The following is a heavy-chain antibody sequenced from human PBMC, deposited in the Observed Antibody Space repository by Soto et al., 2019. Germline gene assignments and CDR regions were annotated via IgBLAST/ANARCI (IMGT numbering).Heavy chain of an antibody. CDR1: GFTVGNNY. CDR3: AKDGRGSGSHYNSFGY. J-gene: IGHJ4*02. Sequence: EVQLMESGGGLIQPGGSLKLSCAASGFTVGNNYMSWVRQAPGKGLEWVSLIYSTGTTKYADSVKGRFTVSRDNAKNTLYLQMNSLRAEDTAVYYCAKDGRGSGSHYNSFGYWGPGTLVTVSS. D-gene: IGHD3-10*01. V-gene: IGHV3-53*01. CDR2: IYSTGTT.